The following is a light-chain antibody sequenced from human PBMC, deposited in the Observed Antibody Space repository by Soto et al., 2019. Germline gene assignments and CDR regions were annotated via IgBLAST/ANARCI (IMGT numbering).Light chain of an antibody. V-gene: IGKV3-20*01. CDR3: QQYGRSPWT. Sequence: EIVLTQSPGTLSLSPGYRSTLSCRASQIVSSSYLAWYQQKPGQAPGLLIYGASSRATGIPDRFSGSGSGTDFTLTISRLEPEDFAVYYCQQYGRSPWTFGQGTTGDIK. J-gene: IGKJ1*01. CDR2: GAS. CDR1: QIVSSSY.